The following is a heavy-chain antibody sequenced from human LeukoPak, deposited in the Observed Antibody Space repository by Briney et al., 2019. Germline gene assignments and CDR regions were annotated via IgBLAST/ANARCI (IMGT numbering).Heavy chain of an antibody. Sequence: SETLSLTCTVSGGSISSSSYYWGWTRQPPGKGLEWIGSIYYSGSTYYNPSLKSRVTISVDTSKNQFSLKLSSVTAADTAVFYCARRDSIYSFDSWGQGTLVTVSS. D-gene: IGHD4-11*01. J-gene: IGHJ4*02. CDR1: GGSISSSSYY. CDR2: IYYSGST. V-gene: IGHV4-39*01. CDR3: ARRDSIYSFDS.